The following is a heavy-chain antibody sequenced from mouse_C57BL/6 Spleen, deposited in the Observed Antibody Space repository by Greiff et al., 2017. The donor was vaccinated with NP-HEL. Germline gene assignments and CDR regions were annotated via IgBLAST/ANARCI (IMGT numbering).Heavy chain of an antibody. V-gene: IGHV1-64*01. Sequence: QVQLQQPGAELVKPGASVKLSCKASGYTFTSYWMHWVKQRPGQGLEWIGMIHPNSGSTNYNEKFKGKATLTVDKSSSTAYMQLSSLTSEDSAVYYCARTGDSYCFDYWGQGTTLTVSS. D-gene: IGHD3-3*01. CDR3: ARTGDSYCFDY. CDR1: GYTFTSYW. CDR2: IHPNSGST. J-gene: IGHJ2*01.